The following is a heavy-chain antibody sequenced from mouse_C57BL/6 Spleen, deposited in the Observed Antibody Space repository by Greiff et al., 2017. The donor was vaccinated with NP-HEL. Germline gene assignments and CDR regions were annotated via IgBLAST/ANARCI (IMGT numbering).Heavy chain of an antibody. D-gene: IGHD1-1*01. Sequence: EVQGVESGGDLVKPGGSLKLSCAASGFTFSSYGMSWVRQTPDKRLEWVATISSGGSYTYYPDSVKGRFTISRDNAKNTLYLQRSSLKSEDTAMYYCARHVYYGSSYLYAMDYWGQGTSVTVSS. J-gene: IGHJ4*01. CDR3: ARHVYYGSSYLYAMDY. CDR1: GFTFSSYG. V-gene: IGHV5-6*01. CDR2: ISSGGSYT.